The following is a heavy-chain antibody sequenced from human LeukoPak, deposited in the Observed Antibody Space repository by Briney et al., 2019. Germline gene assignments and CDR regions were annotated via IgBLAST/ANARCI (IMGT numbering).Heavy chain of an antibody. J-gene: IGHJ4*02. CDR2: ISSNGIYI. CDR3: ASRLTGTTYSYYFDY. Sequence: PGGSLRLSCAASGFTFSNYSMNWVRQAPGKGLEWVSSISSNGIYIYYADSVKGRFTISRDNAKNSLYLQMNSLRAEDTAVYYCASRLTGTTYSYYFDYWGQGTLVTVSS. D-gene: IGHD1-7*01. CDR1: GFTFSNYS. V-gene: IGHV3-21*01.